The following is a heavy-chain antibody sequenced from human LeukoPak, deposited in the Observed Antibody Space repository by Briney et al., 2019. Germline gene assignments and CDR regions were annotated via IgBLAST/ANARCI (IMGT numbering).Heavy chain of an antibody. D-gene: IGHD2-2*01. CDR2: IKEDGSEK. V-gene: IGHV3-7*01. Sequence: GGSLRLSCAASGFTFSSYWMGWVRQAPGKGLKWVANIKEDGSEKYYVDSVKGRFTISRDNAKNSLFPEMNSLRAEDTALYYCAREEPVAILSHWGQGTLVTVSS. J-gene: IGHJ4*02. CDR3: AREEPVAILSH. CDR1: GFTFSSYW.